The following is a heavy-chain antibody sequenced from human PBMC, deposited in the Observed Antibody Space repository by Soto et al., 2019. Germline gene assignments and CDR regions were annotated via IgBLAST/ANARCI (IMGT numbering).Heavy chain of an antibody. V-gene: IGHV1-18*01. CDR3: ARDLSGNPGY. D-gene: IGHD2-15*01. Sequence: QVQLVQSGAEVKKPGASVKVSCKASGYTFTSFGISWVRQAPGQGLEWMGWISAYNGNTNYAQKLXGXVXMYXDTATSTAYMELRSLSSDDTAVYYCARDLSGNPGYWGQGTLVTVSS. CDR2: ISAYNGNT. J-gene: IGHJ4*02. CDR1: GYTFTSFG.